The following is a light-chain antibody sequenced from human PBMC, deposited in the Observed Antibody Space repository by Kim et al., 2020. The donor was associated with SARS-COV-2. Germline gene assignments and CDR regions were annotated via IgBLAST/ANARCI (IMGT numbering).Light chain of an antibody. Sequence: DIQMTQSPSTLSASVGDRVTITCRASQSITDWLAWYQQKPGKAPNLLIYKASILERGVPSRFSGSGSGTEFTLTISSLQPDDFATYYCQQYNSYSPITFGGGTKVDIK. CDR2: KAS. J-gene: IGKJ4*01. CDR3: QQYNSYSPIT. CDR1: QSITDW. V-gene: IGKV1-5*03.